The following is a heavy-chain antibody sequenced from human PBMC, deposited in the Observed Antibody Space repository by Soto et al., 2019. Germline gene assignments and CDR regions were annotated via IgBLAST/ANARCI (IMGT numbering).Heavy chain of an antibody. J-gene: IGHJ4*02. CDR3: ASSSVIAAAGTGYFDY. V-gene: IGHV4-39*01. D-gene: IGHD6-13*01. CDR1: GGSISSSSYY. Sequence: SETLSLTCTGSGGSISSSSYYWGWIRQPPGKGLEWIGSIYYSGSTYYNPSLKSRVTISVDTSKNQFSLKLSSVTAADTAVYYCASSSVIAAAGTGYFDYWGQGTLVTVSS. CDR2: IYYSGST.